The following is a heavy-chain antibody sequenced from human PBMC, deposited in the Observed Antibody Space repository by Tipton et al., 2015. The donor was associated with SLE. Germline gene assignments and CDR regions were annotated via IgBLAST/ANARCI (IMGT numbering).Heavy chain of an antibody. CDR2: ISASSHTI. D-gene: IGHD2-2*01. CDR1: GFTFSTYS. J-gene: IGHJ3*01. Sequence: SLRLSCAASGFTFSTYSINWVRQAPGKGLEWISYISASSHTIYYADSVQGRFTISKDIAKNSVYLQMNSLRAEDTAVYYCARGRRDTSPSRDTLDAWDQG. V-gene: IGHV3-48*01. CDR3: ARGRRDTSPSRDTLDA.